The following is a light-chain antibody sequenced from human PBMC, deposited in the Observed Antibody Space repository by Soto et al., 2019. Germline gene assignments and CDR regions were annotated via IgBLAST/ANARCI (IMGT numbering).Light chain of an antibody. CDR3: SSYAGSNNYVV. V-gene: IGLV2-8*01. Sequence: QSALTQPPSASGSPGQSVTISCTGTSSDVGGYNYVSWYQQRPGKAPKLMIYEVSKRPSGVPDRFSGSKSGNTASLTVSGLQAEDEADYYCSSYAGSNNYVVFGGGTKLTVL. CDR2: EVS. J-gene: IGLJ2*01. CDR1: SSDVGGYNY.